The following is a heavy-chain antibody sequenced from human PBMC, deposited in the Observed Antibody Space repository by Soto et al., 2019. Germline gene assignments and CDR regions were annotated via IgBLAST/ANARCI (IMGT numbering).Heavy chain of an antibody. V-gene: IGHV3-21*01. CDR3: ARLDCSSTSCYSHYGMDV. Sequence: GGSLRLSCAASGFTFSSCSMNWVRQAPGKGLEWVSSISSSSSYIYYADSVKGRFTISRDNAKNSLYLQMNSLRAEDTAVYYCARLDCSSTSCYSHYGMDVWGQGTTVTVSS. J-gene: IGHJ6*02. CDR2: ISSSSSYI. CDR1: GFTFSSCS. D-gene: IGHD2-2*01.